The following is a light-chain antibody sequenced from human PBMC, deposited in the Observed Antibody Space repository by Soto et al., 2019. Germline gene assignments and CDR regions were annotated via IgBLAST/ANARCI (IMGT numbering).Light chain of an antibody. CDR1: QSISSY. Sequence: DIQMTQSPSSLSASLGDTVTITCRASQSISSYLTWYQQNPGKAPRLLVYSASVLQGGVPSRFSGSGAGTDFTLTIRDLQPEDFATYYCQQTISTPRTFGQGTKLVIK. CDR3: QQTISTPRT. J-gene: IGKJ2*01. CDR2: SAS. V-gene: IGKV1-39*01.